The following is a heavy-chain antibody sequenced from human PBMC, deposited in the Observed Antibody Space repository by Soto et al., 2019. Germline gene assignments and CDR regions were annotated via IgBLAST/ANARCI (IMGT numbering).Heavy chain of an antibody. J-gene: IGHJ4*02. D-gene: IGHD6-19*01. CDR3: AKPRWERLVTLIGSGWPFDY. CDR2: ISGSGGST. V-gene: IGHV3-23*01. Sequence: GGSLRLSCAASGFTFSSYAMSWVRQAPGKGLEWVSAISGSGGSTYYADSVKGRFTISRDNSKNTLYLQMNSLRAEDTAVYYCAKPRWERLVTLIGSGWPFDYWGQGTLVTVYS. CDR1: GFTFSSYA.